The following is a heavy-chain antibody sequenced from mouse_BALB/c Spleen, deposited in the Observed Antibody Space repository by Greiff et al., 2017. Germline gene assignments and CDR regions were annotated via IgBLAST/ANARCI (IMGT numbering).Heavy chain of an antibody. V-gene: IGHV1-37*01. CDR2: INPYNGDT. CDR3: GRSGDYDYAMDY. J-gene: IGHJ4*01. CDR1: GYSFTGYN. Sequence: VQLQQSGPELEKPGASVKISCKASGYSFTGYNMNWVKQSHGKSLEWIGRINPYNGDTFYNQKFKGKATLTVDKSSSTAHMELLSLTSEDSAVYYCGRSGDYDYAMDYWGQGTSVTVSS. D-gene: IGHD2-4*01.